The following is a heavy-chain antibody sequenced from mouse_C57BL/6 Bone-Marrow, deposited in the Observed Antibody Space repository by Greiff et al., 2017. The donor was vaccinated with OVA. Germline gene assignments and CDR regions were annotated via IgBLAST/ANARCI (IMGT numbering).Heavy chain of an antibody. CDR2: IDPETGGT. V-gene: IGHV1-15*01. CDR3: TRERDYCAMDY. J-gene: IGHJ4*01. CDR1: GYTFTDYE. Sequence: QVQLQQSGAELVRPGASVTLSCKASGYTFTDYEMHWVKQTPVHGLEWIGAIDPETGGTAYNQKFKGKAILTADKSSSTAYMELRSLTSEDSAVYYCTRERDYCAMDYWGQGTSVTVSS.